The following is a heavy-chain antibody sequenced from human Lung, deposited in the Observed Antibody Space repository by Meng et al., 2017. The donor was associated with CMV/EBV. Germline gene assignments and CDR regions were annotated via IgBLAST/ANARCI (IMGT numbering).Heavy chain of an antibody. Sequence: LKISCAASGFIVSNYYISWVRQAPEGGLEWVSVIFRTDTTVYAESVKGRFFITRDDSKNSLLLQMNNLRAEDTAIYYCVRGERLGNYYTNFFDTWGQGSLVTVSS. CDR2: IFRTDTT. CDR1: GFIVSNYY. V-gene: IGHV3-53*01. J-gene: IGHJ4*02. CDR3: VRGERLGNYYTNFFDT. D-gene: IGHD1-7*01.